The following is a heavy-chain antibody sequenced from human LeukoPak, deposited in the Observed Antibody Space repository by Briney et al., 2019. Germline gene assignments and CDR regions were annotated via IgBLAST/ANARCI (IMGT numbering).Heavy chain of an antibody. Sequence: SQTLSLTCTVSGGSISSGGYYWSWIRQHPGKGLEWIGYIYYSGSTYYNPSLKSRVTISVDTSKNQFSLKLSSVTAADTAVYYCARGECSSTSCYRVFDYWGQGTLVTVSS. J-gene: IGHJ4*02. CDR3: ARGECSSTSCYRVFDY. V-gene: IGHV4-31*03. D-gene: IGHD2-2*02. CDR2: IYYSGST. CDR1: GGSISSGGYY.